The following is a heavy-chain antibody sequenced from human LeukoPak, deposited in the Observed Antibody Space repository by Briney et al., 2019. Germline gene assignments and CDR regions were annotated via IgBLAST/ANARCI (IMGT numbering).Heavy chain of an antibody. J-gene: IGHJ6*02. CDR1: GYTFTGYY. V-gene: IGHV1-2*06. CDR3: ARDSGYYDILTGYYNYYGMDV. Sequence: AASVKVSCKASGYTFTGYYMHWVRQAPGQGLEWMGRINPNGGGTNYAQKLQGRVTMTTDTSTSTAYMELRSLRSDDTAVYYCARDSGYYDILTGYYNYYGMDVWGQGTTVTVSS. D-gene: IGHD3-9*01. CDR2: INPNGGGT.